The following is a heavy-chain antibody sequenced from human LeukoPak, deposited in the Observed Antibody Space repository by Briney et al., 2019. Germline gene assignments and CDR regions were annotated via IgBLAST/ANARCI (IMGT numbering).Heavy chain of an antibody. CDR1: GGSFSGYY. Sequence: SETLSLTCAVSGGSFSGYYWSWIRQPPGKGLEWIGEINHSGSTNYNPSLKSRGTISVDTSKNQFSLKLSSVAAGDTAVYYCARGRLWFGELFPAPLDDWSQPTQVTDSS. CDR3: ARGRLWFGELFPAPLDD. CDR2: INHSGST. V-gene: IGHV4-34*01. D-gene: IGHD3-10*01. J-gene: IGHJ4*02.